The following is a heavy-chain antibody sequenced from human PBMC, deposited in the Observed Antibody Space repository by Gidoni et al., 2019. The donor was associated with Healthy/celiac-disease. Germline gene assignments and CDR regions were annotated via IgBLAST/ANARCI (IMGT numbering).Heavy chain of an antibody. J-gene: IGHJ4*02. CDR2: IYYSGST. D-gene: IGHD1-26*01. V-gene: IGHV4-59*01. Sequence: GLEWIGYIYYSGSTNYNPSLKSRVTISVDTSKNQFSLKLSSVTAADTAVYYCARDSGSYFDYWGQGTLVTVSS. CDR3: ARDSGSYFDY.